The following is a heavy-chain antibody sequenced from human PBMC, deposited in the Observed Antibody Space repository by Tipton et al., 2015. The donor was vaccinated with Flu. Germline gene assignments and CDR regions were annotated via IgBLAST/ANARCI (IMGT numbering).Heavy chain of an antibody. CDR3: ARRDYSNYVSDPKNWFDH. CDR2: VSRPGST. V-gene: IGHV4-38-2*01. CDR1: GDSISSDYY. D-gene: IGHD4-11*01. J-gene: IGHJ5*02. Sequence: TLSLTCAVSGDSISSDYYWGWIRQFPGKGLGWIGTVSRPGSTVYNPSLSSRVTLSIDPSKNQFSLKMRSVSAADMAVYYCARRDYSNYVSDPKNWFDHWGQGILVTVP.